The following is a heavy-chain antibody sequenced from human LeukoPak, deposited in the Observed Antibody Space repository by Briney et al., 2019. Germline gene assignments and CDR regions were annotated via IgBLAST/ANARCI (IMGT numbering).Heavy chain of an antibody. CDR3: ARGTTAIYYFDY. V-gene: IGHV3-33*01. Sequence: GGSLRLSCAASGFTFSSYGMHWVRQAPGKGLEWVAVIWYDGSNKYYADSVKGRFTNSRDNAKNSLYLQMNSLRDEDMALYYCARGTTAIYYFDYWGQGTLVTVSS. J-gene: IGHJ4*02. D-gene: IGHD5-18*01. CDR2: IWYDGSNK. CDR1: GFTFSSYG.